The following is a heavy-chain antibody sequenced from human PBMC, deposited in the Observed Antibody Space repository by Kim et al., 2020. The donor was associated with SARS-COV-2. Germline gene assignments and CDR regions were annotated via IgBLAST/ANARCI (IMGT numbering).Heavy chain of an antibody. J-gene: IGHJ6*02. Sequence: VKGRFTISRDNIKNSLYLQMSSLRAEDTAVYYCARDIVVVPAAISYGMDVWGQGTTVTVSS. V-gene: IGHV3-11*06. CDR3: ARDIVVVPAAISYGMDV. D-gene: IGHD2-2*01.